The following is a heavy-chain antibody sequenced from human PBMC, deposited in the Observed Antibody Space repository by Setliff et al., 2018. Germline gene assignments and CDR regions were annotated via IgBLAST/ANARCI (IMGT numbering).Heavy chain of an antibody. D-gene: IGHD5-18*01. CDR2: TIPSFGST. Sequence: SVKVSCKSSGGTFRSYGISWVRQAPGQGLEWMGGTIPSFGSTNYAQKFQDRVTIITDESTSTAYMELSSLRTEDTAVYYCAREGVDTRSSTDYRYYMDVWGKGTTVTVSS. CDR3: AREGVDTRSSTDYRYYMDV. V-gene: IGHV1-69*05. J-gene: IGHJ6*03. CDR1: GGTFRSYG.